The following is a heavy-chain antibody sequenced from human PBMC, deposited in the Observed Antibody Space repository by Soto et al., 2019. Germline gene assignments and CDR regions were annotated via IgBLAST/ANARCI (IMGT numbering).Heavy chain of an antibody. CDR2: INPNSGGT. Sequence: QGQLVQSGAEVKKPGASVKVSCRASGYPFTGYNMHWVRQAPGQGLEWMGWINPNSGGTNYARKFQGRVTMTRDTSISTAYMELTRLRSDDTAVYYCSRERSIAARGGPGYWGQGTLVTVSS. V-gene: IGHV1-2*02. J-gene: IGHJ4*02. CDR3: SRERSIAARGGPGY. CDR1: GYPFTGYN. D-gene: IGHD6-6*01.